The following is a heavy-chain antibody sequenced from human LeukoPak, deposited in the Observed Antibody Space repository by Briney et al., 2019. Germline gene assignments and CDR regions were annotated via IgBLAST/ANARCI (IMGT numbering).Heavy chain of an antibody. V-gene: IGHV1-2*02. J-gene: IGHJ3*02. CDR3: ARQGGPMTVVVKVASDI. D-gene: IGHD3-22*01. CDR2: INPNSGGT. Sequence: GASVKVSCKASGYTFTSYYMHWVRQAPGQGLEWMGWINPNSGGTNYAQRFQGRVTMTRDTSISTAYMELSSLGSDDTAIYYCARQGGPMTVVVKVASDIWGQGTMVTVSS. CDR1: GYTFTSYY.